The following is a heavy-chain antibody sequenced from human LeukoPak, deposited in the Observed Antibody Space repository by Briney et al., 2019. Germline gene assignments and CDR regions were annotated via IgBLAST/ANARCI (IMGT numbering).Heavy chain of an antibody. CDR3: ARAIAARPYYYYMDV. Sequence: SVKVSCKASGGTFSSYAISWVRQAPGQGLEWMGGVIPIFGTANYAQKFQGRVTITTDESTSTAYMELSSLRSEDTAVYYCARAIAARPYYYYMDVWGKGTTVTVSS. CDR2: VIPIFGTA. V-gene: IGHV1-69*05. D-gene: IGHD6-6*01. CDR1: GGTFSSYA. J-gene: IGHJ6*03.